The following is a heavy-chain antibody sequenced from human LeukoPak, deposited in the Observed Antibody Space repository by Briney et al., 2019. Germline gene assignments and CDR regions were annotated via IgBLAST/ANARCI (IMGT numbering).Heavy chain of an antibody. CDR2: IYPEDSDT. J-gene: IGHJ3*02. CDR3: ARKSNAYYGAYYI. D-gene: IGHD3-16*01. V-gene: IGHV5-51*01. CDR1: ANTFINNW. Sequence: GESLQISCTGSANTFINNWIGWVRQMPGKGLEWMGLIYPEDSDTRYSPSFKGQVTFSADKSISTAYLQWSSLKASDTAMYYCARKSNAYYGAYYIWGQGTMVTVSS.